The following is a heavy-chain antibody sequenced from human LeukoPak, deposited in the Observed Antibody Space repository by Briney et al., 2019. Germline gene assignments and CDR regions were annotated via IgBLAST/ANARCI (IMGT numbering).Heavy chain of an antibody. CDR1: GGSISGYY. CDR3: ARDLQWLADPEPYYYMDV. D-gene: IGHD6-19*01. Sequence: SETLSLTCTVSGGSISGYYWSWIRQPAGKGLEWIGRIYTSGSTNYNPSLKSRVTMSVDTSKNQFSLKLSSVTAADTAVYYCARDLQWLADPEPYYYMDVWGKGTTVTVSS. J-gene: IGHJ6*03. CDR2: IYTSGST. V-gene: IGHV4-4*07.